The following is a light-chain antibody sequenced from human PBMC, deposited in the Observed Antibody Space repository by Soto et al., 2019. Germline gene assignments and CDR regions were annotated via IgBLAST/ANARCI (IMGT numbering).Light chain of an antibody. V-gene: IGKV3-20*01. Sequence: EIVLTQSPDTLSLSPGERATLSCSPSQSVSSSYLAWYQQKPGQAPRLLIYGASSRATGIPDRFSGSGSGTDFTLTISRLEPEDFAVYYCQQYGSSPRTFGGGTKVDIK. J-gene: IGKJ4*01. CDR1: QSVSSSY. CDR2: GAS. CDR3: QQYGSSPRT.